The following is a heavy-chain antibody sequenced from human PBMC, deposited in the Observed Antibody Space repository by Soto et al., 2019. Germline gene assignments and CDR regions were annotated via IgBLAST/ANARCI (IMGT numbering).Heavy chain of an antibody. CDR1: GGSISNAAYS. CDR3: AREGGGYGLFDS. V-gene: IGHV4-30-2*01. Sequence: QLQLQESGSGLVKPSHTLSLTCTVSGGSISNAAYSWSWIRQPPGKGLEWIGYIYPSGMPFYNPSLRSRVTISIDTSTDQFSPSLKCVTAADTAGYYCAREGGGYGLFDSWGQGTLVTVSS. D-gene: IGHD5-18*01. J-gene: IGHJ4*02. CDR2: IYPSGMP.